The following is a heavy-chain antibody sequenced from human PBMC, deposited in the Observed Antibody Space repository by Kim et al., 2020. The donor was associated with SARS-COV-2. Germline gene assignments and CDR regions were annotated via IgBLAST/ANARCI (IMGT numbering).Heavy chain of an antibody. Sequence: SETLSLTCTVSGGSISRYYWSWIRQPAGKGLEWIGRVFTGGNTLYNPSLKSRVSMSLDSARNHFSLRLTSVSAADTAVYYCARSQRADFSASTPLDYWGPGTLVTVSS. CDR3: ARSQRADFSASTPLDY. V-gene: IGHV4-4*07. CDR2: VFTGGNT. J-gene: IGHJ4*02. D-gene: IGHD3-3*02. CDR1: GGSISRYY.